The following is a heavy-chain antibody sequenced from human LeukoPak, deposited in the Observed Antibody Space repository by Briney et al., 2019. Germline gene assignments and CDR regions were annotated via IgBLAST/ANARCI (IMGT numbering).Heavy chain of an antibody. Sequence: SETLSLTCTVSGGSISSYYWSWIRQPPGKGLEWIGYIYHSGSTNYNPSLKSRVTIAVDTSKNQFSLKLSSVTAADTAVYYCARGNGGLQRSDYWGQGTLVTVSS. V-gene: IGHV4-59*12. CDR2: IYHSGST. J-gene: IGHJ4*02. CDR3: ARGNGGLQRSDY. D-gene: IGHD5-24*01. CDR1: GGSISSYY.